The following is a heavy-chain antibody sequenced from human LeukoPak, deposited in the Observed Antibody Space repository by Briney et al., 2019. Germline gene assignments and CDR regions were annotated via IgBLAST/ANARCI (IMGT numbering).Heavy chain of an antibody. CDR1: GFTFSGSP. CDR3: ARESGDGYNYFDY. J-gene: IGHJ4*02. CDR2: ISDDGGRK. D-gene: IGHD5-24*01. Sequence: GRSLRLSCAASGFTFSGSPMHWVRQAPGKGLDWVAIISDDGGRKFYADSVKGRFTISRDNSKNTLYLQMNSLRAEDTAVYYCARESGDGYNYFDYWGQETLVTVSS. V-gene: IGHV3-30*04.